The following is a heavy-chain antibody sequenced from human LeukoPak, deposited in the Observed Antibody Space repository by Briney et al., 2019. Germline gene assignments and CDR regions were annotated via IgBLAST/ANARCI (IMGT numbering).Heavy chain of an antibody. Sequence: PSETLSLTCTVSGGSISNYYWSWIRQPPGKALEWIGYIYYTGNTNYNPSLKSRVSISVDTSKNQFSLRLSSVTAADTAVYYCARGYIEYSSSRVSSLDVWGKGTTVTVSS. V-gene: IGHV4-59*08. J-gene: IGHJ6*04. D-gene: IGHD6-6*01. CDR3: ARGYIEYSSSRVSSLDV. CDR2: IYYTGNT. CDR1: GGSISNYY.